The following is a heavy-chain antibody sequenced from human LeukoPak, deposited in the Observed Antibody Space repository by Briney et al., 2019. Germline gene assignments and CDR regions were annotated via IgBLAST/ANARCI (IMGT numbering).Heavy chain of an antibody. Sequence: GGSLRLSCAASGFTFSHAWMSWVRQAPGKGLEWVGRIKSKTDGGTTDYAAPVKGRFTISRDDSKNTLYLQMNSLKTEDTAVYYCTVVNFGSGSYPLGYWGQGTLVTVSS. CDR1: GFTFSHAW. V-gene: IGHV3-15*01. CDR3: TVVNFGSGSYPLGY. D-gene: IGHD3-10*01. CDR2: IKSKTDGGTT. J-gene: IGHJ4*02.